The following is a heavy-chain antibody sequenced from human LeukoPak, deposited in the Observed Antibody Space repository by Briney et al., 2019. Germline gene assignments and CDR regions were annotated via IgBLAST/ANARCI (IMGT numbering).Heavy chain of an antibody. V-gene: IGHV3-30*18. J-gene: IGHJ6*02. CDR2: ISYDGSNK. CDR1: GFTFRSYG. Sequence: GGSLRLSCAASGFTFRSYGMHWVRQAPGKGLEWVAVISYDGSNKYYADSVKGRFTISRDNSKNTLYLQMNSLRAEDTAVYYCAKGGSLGPPYYYYGMDVWGQGTTVTVSS. CDR3: AKGGSLGPPYYYYGMDV. D-gene: IGHD3-10*01.